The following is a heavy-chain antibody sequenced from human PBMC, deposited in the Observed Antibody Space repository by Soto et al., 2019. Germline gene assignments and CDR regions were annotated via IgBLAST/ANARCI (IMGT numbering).Heavy chain of an antibody. J-gene: IGHJ4*02. D-gene: IGHD3-22*01. CDR1: GFTFTSSA. CDR2: IVVGSGNT. CDR3: AADLDYYDSSGYYYRYDY. V-gene: IGHV1-58*01. Sequence: GASVKVSCKASGFTFTSSAVQWVRQARGQRLEWIGWIVVGSGNTNYAQKFQERVTITRDMSTSTAYMELSSLRSEDTAVYYCAADLDYYDSSGYYYRYDYWGQGTLVTVSS.